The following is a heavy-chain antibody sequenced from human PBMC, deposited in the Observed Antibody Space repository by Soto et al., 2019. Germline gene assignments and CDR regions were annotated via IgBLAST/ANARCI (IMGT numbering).Heavy chain of an antibody. CDR3: ARANRITFNPDNVAYGIDV. J-gene: IGHJ6*02. D-gene: IGHD3-16*01. CDR1: GDSISGGGYY. V-gene: IGHV4-31*03. CDR2: IYHSGGT. Sequence: QVQLQESGPGLVKPSQTLSLTCSVSGDSISGGGYYWGWVRQRPGKGLEWIGCIYHSGGTHYNPSLKNRLTIAVDKSNNQFSLRLTSVTAADTAVYYCARANRITFNPDNVAYGIDVWGQWSTVTVSS.